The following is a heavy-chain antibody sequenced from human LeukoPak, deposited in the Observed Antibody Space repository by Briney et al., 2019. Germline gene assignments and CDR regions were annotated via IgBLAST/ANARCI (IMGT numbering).Heavy chain of an antibody. D-gene: IGHD3-10*01. V-gene: IGHV3-23*01. CDR3: AKHLWRDLLWFGEGYYFGY. CDR1: GFTSSSYA. Sequence: GGSLRLSCAASGFTSSSYAMSWVRQAPGKGLEWVSAISGSGGSTYYADSVKGRFTISRDNSKNTLYLQMNSLRAEDTAVYYCAKHLWRDLLWFGEGYYFGYWGQGTLVTVSS. CDR2: ISGSGGST. J-gene: IGHJ4*02.